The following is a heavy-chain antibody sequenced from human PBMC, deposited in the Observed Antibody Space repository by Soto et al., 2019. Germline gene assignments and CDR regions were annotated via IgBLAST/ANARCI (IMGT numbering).Heavy chain of an antibody. J-gene: IGHJ3*02. V-gene: IGHV3-30-3*01. D-gene: IGHD3-3*01. CDR1: GFTFSSYA. CDR3: AKDTRKGGSGFWSGYPDAFDI. Sequence: GGSLRLSCAASGFTFSSYAMHWVRQAPGKGLEWVAVISYDGSNKYYADSVKGRFTISRDNSKNTLYLQMNSLRAEDTAVYYCAKDTRKGGSGFWSGYPDAFDIWGQGTMVTVSS. CDR2: ISYDGSNK.